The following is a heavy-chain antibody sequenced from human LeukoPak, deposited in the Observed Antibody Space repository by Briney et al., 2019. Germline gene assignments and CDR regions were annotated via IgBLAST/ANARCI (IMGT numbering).Heavy chain of an antibody. CDR2: IRCTT. J-gene: IGHJ3*01. Sequence: GGSLRLSCAASGFTFSSYSFTWVRQAPGKGLEWVSYIRCTTSHADSVTGRFTISRDNAKSHLYLQMNSLRVEATAVSYCSWDTDYAFDVWGQGTMVTVSS. CDR3: SWDTDYAFDV. CDR1: GFTFSSYS. V-gene: IGHV3-48*01.